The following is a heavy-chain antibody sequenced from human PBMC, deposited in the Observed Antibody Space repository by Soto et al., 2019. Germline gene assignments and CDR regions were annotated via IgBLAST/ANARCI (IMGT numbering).Heavy chain of an antibody. CDR3: ARDRVGATGLDY. Sequence: GGSLRLSCAASGFTFSSYSMNWVRQAPGKGLEWVSYIRSSSGYTNYADSVKGRFTISRDNGKNSLYLQMNSLSAEDTAVYYCARDRVGATGLDYWGQGTLVTVSS. CDR2: IRSSSGYT. J-gene: IGHJ4*02. D-gene: IGHD1-26*01. CDR1: GFTFSSYS. V-gene: IGHV3-21*05.